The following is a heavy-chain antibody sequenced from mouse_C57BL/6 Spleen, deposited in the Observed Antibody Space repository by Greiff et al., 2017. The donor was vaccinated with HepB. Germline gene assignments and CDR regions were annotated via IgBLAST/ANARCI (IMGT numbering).Heavy chain of an antibody. V-gene: IGHV1-80*01. CDR1: GYAFSSYW. CDR2: IYPGDGDT. Sequence: VQLQESGAELVKPGASVKISCKASGYAFSSYWMNWVKQRPGKGLEWIGQIYPGDGDTNYNGKFKGKATLTADKSSSTAYMQLSSLTSEDSAVYFGARRTTVVGDYAMDYWGQGTSVTVSS. CDR3: ARRTTVVGDYAMDY. D-gene: IGHD1-1*01. J-gene: IGHJ4*01.